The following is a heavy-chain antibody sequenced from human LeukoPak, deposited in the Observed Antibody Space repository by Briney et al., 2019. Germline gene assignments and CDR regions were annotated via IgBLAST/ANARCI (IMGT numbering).Heavy chain of an antibody. CDR2: IYHSGST. CDR1: GGSISSGGYS. CDR3: ARGPSSSRYCFDP. V-gene: IGHV4-30-2*01. D-gene: IGHD6-13*01. Sequence: SETLSLTCAVSGGSISSGGYSWSWIRQPPGKGLEWIGYIYHSGSTYYNPSLKSRVTISVDRSKNQFSLKLSSVTAADTAAYYCARGPSSSRYCFDPWGQGTLVTVSS. J-gene: IGHJ5*02.